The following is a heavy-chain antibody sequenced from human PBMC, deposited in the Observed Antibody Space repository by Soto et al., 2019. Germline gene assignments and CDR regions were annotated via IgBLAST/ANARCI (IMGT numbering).Heavy chain of an antibody. CDR1: GYNFTTYV. Sequence: QVQLVQAGAEVKQPGASASVSCKASGYNFTTYVVHWLRQAPGPGPEWMGWINCGSGNTVYSQKFQGRVTFTRDTSATTAYMDLNSLTSGDTAVYYCARGYTSGWTFDFWGRGTLVTVSS. CDR3: ARGYTSGWTFDF. V-gene: IGHV1-3*01. D-gene: IGHD6-19*01. CDR2: INCGSGNT. J-gene: IGHJ4*02.